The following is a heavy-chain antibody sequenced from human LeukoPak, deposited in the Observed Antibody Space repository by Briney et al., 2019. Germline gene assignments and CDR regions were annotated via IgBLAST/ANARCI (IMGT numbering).Heavy chain of an antibody. J-gene: IGHJ4*02. CDR3: ARAPYSGSSCLFDY. V-gene: IGHV1-2*02. CDR2: INPNSGGT. Sequence: ASVKVSCKASGYTFTSYGISWVRQAPGQGLEWMGWINPNSGGTNYAQKFQGRVTMTRDTSISTAYMELSRLRSDDTAVYYCARAPYSGSSCLFDYWGQGALVTVSS. CDR1: GYTFTSYG. D-gene: IGHD1-26*01.